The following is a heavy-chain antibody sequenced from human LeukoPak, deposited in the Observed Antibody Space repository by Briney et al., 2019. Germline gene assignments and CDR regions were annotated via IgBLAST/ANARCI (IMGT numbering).Heavy chain of an antibody. Sequence: ASVKVSCKASGYTFTSYGISWVRQAPGQGLEWMGWISAYNGNTNYAQKLQGRVTMTTDTSTSTAYMELRSLRSDDTAVYYCASSGYYSGPNGYYYYYMDVWGKGTTVTVSS. V-gene: IGHV1-18*01. CDR1: GYTFTSYG. CDR3: ASSGYYSGPNGYYYYYMDV. CDR2: ISAYNGNT. D-gene: IGHD3-22*01. J-gene: IGHJ6*03.